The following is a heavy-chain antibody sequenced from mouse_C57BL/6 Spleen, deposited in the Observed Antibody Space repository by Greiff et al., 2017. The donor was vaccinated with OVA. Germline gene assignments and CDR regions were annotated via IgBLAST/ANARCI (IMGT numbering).Heavy chain of an antibody. CDR2: IDPANGNT. Sequence: EVQLQQPGAELVKPGASVKLSCKASGYTFTSYWMHWVKQRPEQGLEWIGRIDPANGNTKYAPKFQGKATITADTSSNTAYLQLSSLTSEDTAIYYCARNYGSSYRWYFDVWGTGTTVTVSS. J-gene: IGHJ1*03. V-gene: IGHV14-3*01. CDR3: ARNYGSSYRWYFDV. CDR1: GYTFTSYW. D-gene: IGHD1-1*01.